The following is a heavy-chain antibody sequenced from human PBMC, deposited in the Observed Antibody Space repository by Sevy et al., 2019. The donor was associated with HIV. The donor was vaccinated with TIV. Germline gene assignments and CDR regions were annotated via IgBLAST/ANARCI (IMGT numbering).Heavy chain of an antibody. V-gene: IGHV3-7*01. D-gene: IGHD1-26*01. CDR2: MKQDGSEK. CDR1: RFTFSNYC. CDR3: ARERGISFIVGATTGAFDI. J-gene: IGHJ3*02. Sequence: GGSLRLSCAASRFTFSNYCMSWVRQATGKGLEWVANMKQDGSEKYYGDSVKGRFTISRDNAKNSMYLQMNSLRAEDTAVYYCARERGISFIVGATTGAFDIWGQGTMVTVSS.